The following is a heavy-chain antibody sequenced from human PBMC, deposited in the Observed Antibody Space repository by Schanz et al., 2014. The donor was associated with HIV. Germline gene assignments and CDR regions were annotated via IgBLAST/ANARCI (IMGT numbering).Heavy chain of an antibody. CDR1: GYTFTNYG. J-gene: IGHJ4*02. Sequence: QVQLVQSGAEVKKPGASVKVSCKASGYTFTNYGISWVRQAPGQGLEWMGGIIPLFGTRNYAQMFQGRVTITADESTNTAYMELSSLRSEDTAVFFCARDGGSTGDYFDYWGQGTLVTVSS. D-gene: IGHD7-27*01. CDR3: ARDGGSTGDYFDY. V-gene: IGHV1-69*01. CDR2: IIPLFGTR.